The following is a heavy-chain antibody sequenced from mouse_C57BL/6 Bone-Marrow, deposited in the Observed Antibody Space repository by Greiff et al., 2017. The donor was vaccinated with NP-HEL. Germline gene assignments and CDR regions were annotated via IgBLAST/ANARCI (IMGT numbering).Heavy chain of an antibody. J-gene: IGHJ4*01. CDR2: IYPSDSET. V-gene: IGHV1-61*01. CDR3: ARRGARGFHYYAMDY. Sequence: QVQLQQPGAELVRPGSSVKLSCKASGYTFTSYWMDWVKQRPGQGLEWIGNIYPSDSETHYNQKFKDKATLTVDKSSSTAYMQLSSLTSEDSAVYYCARRGARGFHYYAMDYWGQGTSVTVSS. CDR1: GYTFTSYW. D-gene: IGHD3-3*01.